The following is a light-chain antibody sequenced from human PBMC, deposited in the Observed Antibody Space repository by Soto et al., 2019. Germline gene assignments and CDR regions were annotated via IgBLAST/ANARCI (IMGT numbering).Light chain of an antibody. J-gene: IGKJ1*01. CDR3: QQYGSSGT. Sequence: DNVLTPTPGTLSFSPGERATLSCRASQSVSNNYLAWYQQKPGQAPRLLIYGASNRATGIPDRFSGSGSGTDFTLTISRLEPEDFAVYYCQQYGSSGTFGQGTMVDIK. V-gene: IGKV3-20*01. CDR2: GAS. CDR1: QSVSNNY.